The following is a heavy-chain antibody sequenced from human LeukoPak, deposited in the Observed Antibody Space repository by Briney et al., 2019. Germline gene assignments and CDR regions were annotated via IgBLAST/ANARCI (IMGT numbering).Heavy chain of an antibody. V-gene: IGHV3-48*01. Sequence: GSLRLSCAASGFTFSSYAMSWIRQAPGKGLEWISYITKSGYSKFYADSVKGRFTISRDTAKNSLYLQMNSLRSEDTAVYYCVRDQAYAFDMWGQGTMVSVS. CDR2: ITKSGYSK. J-gene: IGHJ3*02. CDR3: VRDQAYAFDM. CDR1: GFTFSSYA.